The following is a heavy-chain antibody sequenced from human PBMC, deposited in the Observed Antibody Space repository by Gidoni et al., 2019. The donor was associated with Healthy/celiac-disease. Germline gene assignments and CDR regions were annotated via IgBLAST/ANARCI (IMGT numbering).Heavy chain of an antibody. CDR3: AREDCTGGVCYGMDV. J-gene: IGHJ6*02. CDR1: GGSISSYY. Sequence: QVQLQESGPGLVKPSETLSLTCTVSGGSISSYYWSWIRQPPGKGLEWIGYIYYSGSTNYNPSLKSRVTISVDTSKNQFSLKLSSVTAADTAVYYCAREDCTGGVCYGMDVWGQGTTVTVSS. V-gene: IGHV4-59*01. D-gene: IGHD2-8*02. CDR2: IYYSGST.